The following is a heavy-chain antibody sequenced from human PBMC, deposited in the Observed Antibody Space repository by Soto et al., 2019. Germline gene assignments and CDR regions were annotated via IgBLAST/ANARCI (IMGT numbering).Heavy chain of an antibody. CDR2: VNPSGGSA. Sequence: QVQLVQSGAEVKKPGASVKVSCKTSGYIFTAYSMHWVRQAPGQGLEWMGVVNPSGGSAHYAQSFECRVTLTRDTSTSTFYMELSSLRSEDTAVYYCAREENCSGGTCYSEYFHHWGQGTLVTDSS. V-gene: IGHV1-46*01. J-gene: IGHJ1*01. CDR1: GYIFTAYS. CDR3: AREENCSGGTCYSEYFHH. D-gene: IGHD2-15*01.